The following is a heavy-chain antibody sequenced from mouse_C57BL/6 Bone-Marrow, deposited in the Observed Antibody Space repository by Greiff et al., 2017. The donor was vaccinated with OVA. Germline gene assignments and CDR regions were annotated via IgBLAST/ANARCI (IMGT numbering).Heavy chain of an antibody. V-gene: IGHV1-18*01. Sequence: VQLQQSGPELVKPGASVKIPCKASGYTFTDYNMDWVKQSHGKSLEWIGDINPNNGGTIYNQKFKGKATLTVDKSSSTAYMELRSLTSEDTAVYYWTRYYGSSSHWYFDVWGTGTTVTVSS. CDR1: GYTFTDYN. D-gene: IGHD1-1*01. CDR3: TRYYGSSSHWYFDV. J-gene: IGHJ1*03. CDR2: INPNNGGT.